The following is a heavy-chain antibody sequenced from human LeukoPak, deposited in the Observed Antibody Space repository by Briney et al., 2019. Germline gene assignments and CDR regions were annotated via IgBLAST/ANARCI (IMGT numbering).Heavy chain of an antibody. Sequence: ASVKVSCKASGGTFSSYSINWVRQVPGQGLEWMGGIIPIFGTVKYAQKFQGRVTITADESTSTAYMELSSLRSEDTAVYYCASLYYYGSGSYRSGNYWGQGTLVTVSS. CDR3: ASLYYYGSGSYRSGNY. J-gene: IGHJ4*02. CDR2: IIPIFGTV. D-gene: IGHD3-10*01. CDR1: GGTFSSYS. V-gene: IGHV1-69*13.